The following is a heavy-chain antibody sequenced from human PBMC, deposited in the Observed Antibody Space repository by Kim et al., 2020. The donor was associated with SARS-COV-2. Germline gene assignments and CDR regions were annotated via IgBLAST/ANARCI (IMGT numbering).Heavy chain of an antibody. V-gene: IGHV3-21*01. CDR3: ARVPGDYYYGMDV. J-gene: IGHJ6*02. D-gene: IGHD7-27*01. Sequence: YAGSGKGGFTISRDNAKSSLYLQMNGLRAEDTAVYYCARVPGDYYYGMDVWGQGTTVTVSS.